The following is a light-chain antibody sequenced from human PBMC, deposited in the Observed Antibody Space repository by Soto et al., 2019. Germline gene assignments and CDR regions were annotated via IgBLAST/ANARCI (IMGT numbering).Light chain of an antibody. J-gene: IGKJ5*01. CDR1: QSLNNY. CDR2: DAS. CDR3: QQYYRSSIT. Sequence: DIQIPQSPSTLSASVGDRATNPYRASQSLNNYLAWYKTKTGKAPKLMIYDASTLERGVPSRFSGTGSGTEFTLTISSLKPDDFATYDGQQYYRSSITFGPGTRLEIK. V-gene: IGKV1-5*01.